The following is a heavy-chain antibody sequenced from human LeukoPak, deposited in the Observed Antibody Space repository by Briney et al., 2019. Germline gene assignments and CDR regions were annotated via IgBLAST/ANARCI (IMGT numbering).Heavy chain of an antibody. D-gene: IGHD3-22*01. Sequence: GGSLRLSCAASGFTFSSNGMHWVRQAPGKGLEWVAVIWYGGSNKYYADSVKGRFTISRDNSKNTLYLQMNSLRAEDTAVYYCAKEQYYYDSSGYYPLFDYWGQGTLVTVSS. V-gene: IGHV3-33*06. CDR2: IWYGGSNK. CDR1: GFTFSSNG. J-gene: IGHJ4*02. CDR3: AKEQYYYDSSGYYPLFDY.